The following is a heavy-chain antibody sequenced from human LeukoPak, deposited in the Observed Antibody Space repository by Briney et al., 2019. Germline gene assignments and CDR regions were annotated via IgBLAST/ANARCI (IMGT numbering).Heavy chain of an antibody. V-gene: IGHV3-23*01. CDR3: ATDRGR. Sequence: RGSLRLSCAASGFTFSSYALNWVRQAPGKGLEWVSAISGSADSTYYADSVKGRFTISRDNSKNTLYLQMNSLRAEDTAVYYCATDRGRWGQGTLVTVSS. J-gene: IGHJ4*02. CDR2: ISGSADST. CDR1: GFTFSSYA. D-gene: IGHD1-26*01.